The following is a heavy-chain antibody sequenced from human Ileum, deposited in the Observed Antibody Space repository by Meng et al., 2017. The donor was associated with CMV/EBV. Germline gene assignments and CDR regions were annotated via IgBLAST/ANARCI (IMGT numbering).Heavy chain of an antibody. D-gene: IGHD2-2*01. Sequence: QGHLQESGPGLVKLSEPLSLTCTVSDGSIRSYYWSWIRQPPGRGLEWIGYIYYSGSTNYNPSLKSRVTISVDTSKNQFSLRLSSVTAADTAMYYCARDLGYCSSTSCRNWFDPWDQGTLVTVSS. V-gene: IGHV4-59*01. CDR2: IYYSGST. CDR3: ARDLGYCSSTSCRNWFDP. J-gene: IGHJ5*02. CDR1: DGSIRSYY.